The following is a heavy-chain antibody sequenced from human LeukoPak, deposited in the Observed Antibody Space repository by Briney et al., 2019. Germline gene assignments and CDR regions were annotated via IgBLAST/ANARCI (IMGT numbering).Heavy chain of an antibody. D-gene: IGHD2-2*01. CDR1: GYTFTDYY. J-gene: IGHJ4*02. V-gene: IGHV1-2*04. CDR2: INPNSGGT. Sequence: ASVNVSCKASGYTFTDYYMHWVRQAPGQGLEWMGWINPNSGGTYSPQKFQGWVTMTRDTSISTAYMELSRLTSDDTAVYYCARANALHCSSTSCLFDYWGQGTLVTVSS. CDR3: ARANALHCSSTSCLFDY.